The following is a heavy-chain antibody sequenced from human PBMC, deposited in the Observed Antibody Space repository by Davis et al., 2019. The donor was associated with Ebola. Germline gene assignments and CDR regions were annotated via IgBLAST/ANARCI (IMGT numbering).Heavy chain of an antibody. V-gene: IGHV4-34*01. CDR1: GGSFSGYY. CDR3: ARDKVVVVAATVIYYYGMDV. CDR2: INHSGST. J-gene: IGHJ6*02. Sequence: MPSETLSLTCAVYGGSFSGYYWSWIRQPPGKGLEWIGEINHSGSTNYNPSLKSRVTISVDTSKNQFSLKLSSVTAADTAVYYCARDKVVVVAATVIYYYGMDVWGQGTTVTVSS. D-gene: IGHD2-15*01.